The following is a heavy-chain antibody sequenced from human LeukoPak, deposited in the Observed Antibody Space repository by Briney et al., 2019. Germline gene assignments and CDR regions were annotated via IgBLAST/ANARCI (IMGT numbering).Heavy chain of an antibody. Sequence: SETLSLTCTVSGGSISSGGYYWSWIRQHPGKGLEWIGYIFYSGSTYYNPSPKSRVTISVDTSKNQFSLKLSSVTAADTAVYYCARGSAIFGVVWSDYFDYWGQGTLVTVSS. CDR3: ARGSAIFGVVWSDYFDY. CDR1: GGSISSGGYY. V-gene: IGHV4-31*03. J-gene: IGHJ4*02. D-gene: IGHD3-3*01. CDR2: IFYSGST.